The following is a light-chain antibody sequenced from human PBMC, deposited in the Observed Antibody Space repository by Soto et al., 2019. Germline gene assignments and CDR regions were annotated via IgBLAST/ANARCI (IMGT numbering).Light chain of an antibody. Sequence: EIVMTQSPATRSVSPGERATLSCRASQSVSSNLAWYQQKPGQAPRLLIYGASTRATGIPARFSGSGSGTEFTLTISSLQSVDFAVYYCQQYNNWPLLTFGGGTKVEIK. V-gene: IGKV3-15*01. CDR2: GAS. CDR3: QQYNNWPLLT. J-gene: IGKJ4*01. CDR1: QSVSSN.